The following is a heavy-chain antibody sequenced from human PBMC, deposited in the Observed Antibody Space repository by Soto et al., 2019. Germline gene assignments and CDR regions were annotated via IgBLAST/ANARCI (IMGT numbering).Heavy chain of an antibody. CDR1: GFTFSSYA. CDR2: IRGSGGST. CDR3: AKERFEGGSNGLDV. Sequence: QLLESGGGLVQPGGSLRLSCAASGFTFSSYAVSWVRQAPGKGLVWVSTIRGSGGSTYYADSVKGRFTISRDNSKNTLYLQMNRLRAEDTAVYYCAKERFEGGSNGLDVWGQGTTVSVSS. J-gene: IGHJ6*02. V-gene: IGHV3-23*01. D-gene: IGHD3-9*01.